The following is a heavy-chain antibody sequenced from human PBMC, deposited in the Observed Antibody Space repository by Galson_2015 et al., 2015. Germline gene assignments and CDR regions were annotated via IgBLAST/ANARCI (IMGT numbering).Heavy chain of an antibody. D-gene: IGHD2-15*01. CDR1: GFTFSSYG. CDR2: IWYDGRNK. J-gene: IGHJ3*02. Sequence: SLRLSCAASGFTFSSYGMHWVRQAPGKGLEWVAVIWYDGRNKYYADSVKGRFTISRDNSKNTLYLQMNSLRAEDTAVYYCAREIRYCSGGSCYAGDAFDIWGQGTMVTVSS. CDR3: AREIRYCSGGSCYAGDAFDI. V-gene: IGHV3-33*01.